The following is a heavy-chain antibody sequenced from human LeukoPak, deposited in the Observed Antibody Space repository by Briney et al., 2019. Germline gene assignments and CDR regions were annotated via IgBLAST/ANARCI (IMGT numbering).Heavy chain of an antibody. CDR2: IYHSGST. J-gene: IGHJ4*02. Sequence: SETLSLTCAVSGGSISSGGYSWSWIRQPPGKGLEWIGCIYHSGSTYYNPSLKSRVTISVDRSKNQFSLKLSSVTAADTAVYYCARGAYDSSGYYPTPNFDYWGQGTLVPVSS. CDR1: GGSISSGGYS. D-gene: IGHD3-22*01. V-gene: IGHV4-30-2*01. CDR3: ARGAYDSSGYYPTPNFDY.